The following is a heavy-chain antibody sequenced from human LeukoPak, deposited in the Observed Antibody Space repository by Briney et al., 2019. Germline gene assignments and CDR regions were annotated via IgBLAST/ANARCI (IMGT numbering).Heavy chain of an antibody. D-gene: IGHD4-17*01. Sequence: GGSLRLSCAASGFTFGSYWMSWVRQAPGKGLEWVANIKQDGSEKYYVDSVKGRFTISRDNAKNSLYLQMNSLRAEDTAVYYCASPHDYGDRFDYWGQGTLVTVSS. V-gene: IGHV3-7*01. CDR3: ASPHDYGDRFDY. J-gene: IGHJ4*02. CDR1: GFTFGSYW. CDR2: IKQDGSEK.